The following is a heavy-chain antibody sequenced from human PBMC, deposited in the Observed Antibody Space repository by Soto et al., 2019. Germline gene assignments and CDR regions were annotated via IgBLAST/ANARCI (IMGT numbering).Heavy chain of an antibody. J-gene: IGHJ4*02. CDR3: ARGIQLWSALDY. CDR1: GGTFSSYA. CDR2: IIPIFGTA. V-gene: IGHV1-69*13. D-gene: IGHD5-18*01. Sequence: SVKVSCKASGGTFSSYAISWVRQAPGQGLEWMGGIIPIFGTANYAQKFQGRVTITADESTSTAYMELSSLRSEDTAVYYCARGIQLWSALDYWGQGTLVTVSS.